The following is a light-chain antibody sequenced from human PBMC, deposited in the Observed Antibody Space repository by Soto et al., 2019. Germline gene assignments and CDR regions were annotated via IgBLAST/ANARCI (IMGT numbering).Light chain of an antibody. Sequence: IVLTQSPGTLSLSPGERATLSCRASQSVSSSYLAWYQQKPGQAPRLLRYGASSRATGIPARFSGSGSGTDFTLTISSLEPEDFAVYYCQQRSNWPPYTFGQGTKVDIK. J-gene: IGKJ1*01. CDR3: QQRSNWPPYT. CDR1: QSVSSSY. CDR2: GAS. V-gene: IGKV3D-20*02.